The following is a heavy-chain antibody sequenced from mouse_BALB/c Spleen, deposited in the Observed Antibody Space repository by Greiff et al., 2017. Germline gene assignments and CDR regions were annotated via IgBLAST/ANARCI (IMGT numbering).Heavy chain of an antibody. CDR3: ASAPRGGRYGSLAY. J-gene: IGHJ3*01. V-gene: IGHV5-4*02. Sequence: EVQRVESGGGLVKPGGSLKLSCAASGFTFSDYYMYWVRQTPEKRLEWVATISDGGSYTYYPDSVKGRFTISRDNAKNNLYLQMSSLKSEDTAMYYCASAPRGGRYGSLAYWGQGTLVTVSA. CDR2: ISDGGSYT. D-gene: IGHD2-10*02. CDR1: GFTFSDYY.